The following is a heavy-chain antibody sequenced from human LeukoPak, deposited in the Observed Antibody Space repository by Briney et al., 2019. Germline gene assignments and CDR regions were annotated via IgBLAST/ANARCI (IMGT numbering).Heavy chain of an antibody. V-gene: IGHV3-48*02. Sequence: VGSLRLSCAASGFTFSSYTMNWVRQAPGKGLEWVSSISSSSSAIYYAASVKGRFTISRDNAKNSLYLQMNSLRDEDTAVYYCARGALRYSDYWGQGTLVTVSS. D-gene: IGHD3-9*01. CDR2: ISSSSSAI. CDR1: GFTFSSYT. J-gene: IGHJ4*02. CDR3: ARGALRYSDY.